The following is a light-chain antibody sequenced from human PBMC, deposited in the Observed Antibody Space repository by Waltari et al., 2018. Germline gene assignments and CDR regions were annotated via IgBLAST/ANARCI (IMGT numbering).Light chain of an antibody. CDR2: DVV. CDR1: SNDIGDYNF. CDR3: CSTSGRSNSVL. Sequence: QSALTQPRSVSGSPGQSVIISCSGTSNDIGDYNFVSWYRQYPGKAPKLIIYDVVQRPSRVPHRFSASKSGNAASLNISGLQVEDEATYFCCSTSGRSNSVLFGGGTELTVL. J-gene: IGLJ2*01. V-gene: IGLV2-11*01.